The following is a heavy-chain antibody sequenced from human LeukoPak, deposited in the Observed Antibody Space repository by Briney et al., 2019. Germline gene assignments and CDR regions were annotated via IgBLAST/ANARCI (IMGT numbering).Heavy chain of an antibody. J-gene: IGHJ6*03. CDR3: ARLNDFWSGYYYYYYMDV. V-gene: IGHV1-8*03. Sequence: GASVKVSCKASGYTFTSYDINWVRQATGQGLEWMGWMNPNSGNTGYAQKFQGRVTITRNTSISTAYMELSSLRSEDTAVYYCARLNDFWSGYYYYYYMDVWGKGTTVTVS. CDR1: GYTFTSYD. D-gene: IGHD3-3*01. CDR2: MNPNSGNT.